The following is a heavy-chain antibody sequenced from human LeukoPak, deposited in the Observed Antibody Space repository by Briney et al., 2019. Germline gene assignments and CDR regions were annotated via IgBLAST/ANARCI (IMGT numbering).Heavy chain of an antibody. CDR1: GFTFSSYA. CDR3: AKMGSGYDFGAY. V-gene: IGHV3-23*01. CDR2: ISGSGGST. Sequence: GGSLRLSCAASGFTFSSYAMSWVRQAPGKGLEWVSAISGSGGSTYFADSVKGRFTISRDNSKNTLYLQMNSLRAEDTAVYYCAKMGSGYDFGAYWGQGTLVTVSS. D-gene: IGHD5-12*01. J-gene: IGHJ4*02.